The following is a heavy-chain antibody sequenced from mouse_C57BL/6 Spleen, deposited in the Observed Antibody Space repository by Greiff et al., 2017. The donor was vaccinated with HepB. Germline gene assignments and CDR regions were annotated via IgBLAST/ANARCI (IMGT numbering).Heavy chain of an antibody. J-gene: IGHJ4*01. D-gene: IGHD1-1*01. CDR3: ARSTTGVAQYYYAMDY. Sequence: QVQLQQPGAELVRPGSSVKLSCKASGYTFTSYWMHWVKQRPIQGLEWIGNIDPSDSETHYNQKFKDKATLTVDKSSSTAYMQLSSLTSEDSAVYYCARSTTGVAQYYYAMDYWGQGTSVTVSA. CDR2: IDPSDSET. CDR1: GYTFTSYW. V-gene: IGHV1-52*01.